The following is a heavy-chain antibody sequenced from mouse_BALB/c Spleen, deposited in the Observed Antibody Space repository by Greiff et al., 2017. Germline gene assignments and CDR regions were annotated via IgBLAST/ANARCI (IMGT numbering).Heavy chain of an antibody. CDR2: ISDGGSYT. CDR1: GFTFSDYY. V-gene: IGHV5-4*02. CDR3: ARGIRQGWDY. J-gene: IGHJ4*01. Sequence: EVKLMESGGGLVKPGGSLKLSCAASGFTFSDYYMYWVRQTPEKRLEWVATISDGGSYTYYPDSVKGRFTISRDNAKNNLYLQMSSLKSEDTAMYYCARGIRQGWDYWGQGTSVTVSS. D-gene: IGHD2-12*01.